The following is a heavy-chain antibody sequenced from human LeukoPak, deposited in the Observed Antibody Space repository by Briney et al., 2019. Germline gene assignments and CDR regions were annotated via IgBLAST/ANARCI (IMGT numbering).Heavy chain of an antibody. J-gene: IGHJ4*02. CDR2: ISSSSYI. V-gene: IGHV3-21*01. CDR3: ARRFDS. Sequence: GGSLRLSCAASGFTFISYTMNWVRQAPGKGLEWVSSISSSSYIYYADSVKGRFTISRDNPENSLYLQMNSLTAEDTAVYYCARRFDSWGQGTLVTVSS. CDR1: GFTFISYT.